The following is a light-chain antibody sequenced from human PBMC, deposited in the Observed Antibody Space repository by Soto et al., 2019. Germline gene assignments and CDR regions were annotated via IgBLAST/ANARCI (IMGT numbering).Light chain of an antibody. CDR1: SSDVGGYNY. Sequence: QALLTQPRSVSGSPGRSVTSSCTQTSSDVGGYNYVSWYQQHPGKAPKLMIYDVSKRPSVVPDRFSGSKSGNTASLTISGLQAEDEADYYCCSYAGSSRGVVSGGGTKVTVL. V-gene: IGLV2-11*01. J-gene: IGLJ2*01. CDR3: CSYAGSSRGVV. CDR2: DVS.